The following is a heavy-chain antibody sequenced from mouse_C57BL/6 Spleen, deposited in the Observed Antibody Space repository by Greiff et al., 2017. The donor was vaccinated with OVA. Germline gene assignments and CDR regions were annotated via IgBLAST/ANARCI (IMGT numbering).Heavy chain of an antibody. Sequence: QVQLQQSGAELVRPGASVTLSCKASGYTFTDYEMHWVKQTPVHGLEWIGAIDPETGGTAYNQKFKGKAILTADKSSSTAYMELRSLTSEDSAVYYCTSLYYDYDEGFAYWGQGTLVTVSA. J-gene: IGHJ3*01. D-gene: IGHD2-4*01. V-gene: IGHV1-15*01. CDR1: GYTFTDYE. CDR2: IDPETGGT. CDR3: TSLYYDYDEGFAY.